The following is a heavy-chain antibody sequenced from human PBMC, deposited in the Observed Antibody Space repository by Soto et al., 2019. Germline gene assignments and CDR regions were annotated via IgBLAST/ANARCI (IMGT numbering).Heavy chain of an antibody. CDR2: INGDGSNT. Sequence: PGGSLRLSCTASGFTFSGSWMHWVRQAPGKELVWVSLINGDGSNTHYADSVKGRFTISRDNAKNTLFLQMNTLRREDTAVYYCASGYTDAWHNWFAPWGLGTLVTVSS. J-gene: IGHJ5*02. V-gene: IGHV3-74*01. D-gene: IGHD6-13*01. CDR1: GFTFSGSW. CDR3: ASGYTDAWHNWFAP.